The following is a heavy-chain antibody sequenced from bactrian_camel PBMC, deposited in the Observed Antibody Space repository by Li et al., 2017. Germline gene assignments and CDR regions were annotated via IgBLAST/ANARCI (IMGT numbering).Heavy chain of an antibody. D-gene: IGHD6*01. CDR3: VRDAGSWIWDY. J-gene: IGHJ4*01. CDR2: IEGDGDPT. V-gene: IGHV3S25*01. Sequence: LQLVESGGTLVQPGGSLRLSCVASGFSFSSWWMHWFRRVPGKGLEWVSSIEGDGDPTYYAGSVKGRFTISRIENTVYLEMNSLQSEDTAVYYCVRDAGSWIWDYWGQGTQVTVS. CDR1: GFSFSSWW.